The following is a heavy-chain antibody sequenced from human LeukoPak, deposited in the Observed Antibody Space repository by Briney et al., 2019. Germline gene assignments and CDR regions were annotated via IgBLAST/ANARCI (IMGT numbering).Heavy chain of an antibody. CDR2: INPNSGGT. J-gene: IGHJ5*02. D-gene: IGHD3-10*01. CDR1: GYTFTGYY. Sequence: ASVKVSCKASGYTFTGYYMHWVRQAPGQGLEWMGWINPNSGGTNYAQKFQGRVTMTGDTSISTAYMELSRLRFDDTAVYYCARDDFSIMDSGQRNGWFDPWGQGTLVTVSS. V-gene: IGHV1-2*02. CDR3: ARDDFSIMDSGQRNGWFDP.